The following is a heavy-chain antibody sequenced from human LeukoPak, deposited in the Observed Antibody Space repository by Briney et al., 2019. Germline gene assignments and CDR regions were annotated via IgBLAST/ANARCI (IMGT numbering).Heavy chain of an antibody. J-gene: IGHJ1*01. CDR1: GGTFSSYA. Sequence: ASVKVSCKASGGTFSSYAISWVRQAPGQGLEWMGIINPTGGSTTYAQKFQGRVTMTRDTSTSTVYMELSSLRSDDTAVYYCARDSALYCSSTSCLQDFQHWGQGTLVTVSS. CDR3: ARDSALYCSSTSCLQDFQH. V-gene: IGHV1-46*01. D-gene: IGHD2-2*01. CDR2: INPTGGST.